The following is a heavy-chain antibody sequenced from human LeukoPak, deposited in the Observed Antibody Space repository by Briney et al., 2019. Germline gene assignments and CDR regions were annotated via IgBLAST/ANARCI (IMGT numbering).Heavy chain of an antibody. CDR1: GDSISSLF. CDR3: ARDSGTTGEVKFDP. V-gene: IGHV4-4*07. J-gene: IGHJ5*02. CDR2: VYGGGST. Sequence: SETLSLTCTVSGDSISSLFLSWIRQPAGKGLEWIGRVYGGGSTTYNPSLKSRVTMSVDTSKNQFSLKLSSVTAADTAIYYCARDSGTTGEVKFDPWGQGTLVTVSS. D-gene: IGHD3-10*01.